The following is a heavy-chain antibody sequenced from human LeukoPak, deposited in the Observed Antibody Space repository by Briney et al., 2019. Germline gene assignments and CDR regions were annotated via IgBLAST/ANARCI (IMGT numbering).Heavy chain of an antibody. J-gene: IGHJ4*02. CDR3: ASLLYGYSYGPFHH. CDR2: IGSSTRTM. V-gene: IGHV3-48*03. D-gene: IGHD5-18*01. CDR1: GLSFSTYD. Sequence: GGSLRLSCAASGLSFSTYDMTWVRQAPGEGLEWVSYIGSSTRTMYYAESLKGRFIISRDNAKNSLYLQVDSLRAEDTAIYYCASLLYGYSYGPFHHWGQGTLVTVSS.